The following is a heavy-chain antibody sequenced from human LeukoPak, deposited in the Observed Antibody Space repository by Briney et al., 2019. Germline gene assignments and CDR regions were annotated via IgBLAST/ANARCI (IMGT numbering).Heavy chain of an antibody. V-gene: IGHV3-48*01. D-gene: IGHD5-24*01. J-gene: IGHJ4*02. CDR1: GFTFRDYS. Sequence: GGSLRLTCAASGFTFRDYSMNWVRQAPGKELEWISYIGIDSGNTNYADSVKGRFTISGDKAKNSLYLQMNSLRGEDTAVYYCARDYKYAFDNWGQGTLVTVSS. CDR3: ARDYKYAFDN. CDR2: IGIDSGNT.